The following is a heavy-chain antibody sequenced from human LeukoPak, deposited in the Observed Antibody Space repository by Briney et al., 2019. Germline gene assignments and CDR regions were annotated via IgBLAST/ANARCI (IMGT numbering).Heavy chain of an antibody. J-gene: IGHJ4*02. V-gene: IGHV3-21*01. Sequence: GGSLTLSCAASGFTFSSYSMNWVRQAPGKGLEWVSSISSSSSYIYYADSVKGRFTISRDNAKNSLYLQMNSLRAEDTAVYYCARDLGSGWLFDYWGQGTLVTVSS. CDR1: GFTFSSYS. CDR3: ARDLGSGWLFDY. D-gene: IGHD6-19*01. CDR2: ISSSSSYI.